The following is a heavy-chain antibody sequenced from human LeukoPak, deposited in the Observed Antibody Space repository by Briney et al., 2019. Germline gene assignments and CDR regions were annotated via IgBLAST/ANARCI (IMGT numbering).Heavy chain of an antibody. CDR2: ISYDGSNK. CDR1: GFTFSSYG. D-gene: IGHD6-13*01. Sequence: GGSLRLSCAASGFTFSSYGMHWVRQAPGKGLEWVAVISYDGSNKYYADSVKGRFTISRDNSKNTLYLQMNSLRAEDTAVCYCAKLSGRAAASFDYWGQGTLVTVSS. V-gene: IGHV3-30*18. CDR3: AKLSGRAAASFDY. J-gene: IGHJ4*02.